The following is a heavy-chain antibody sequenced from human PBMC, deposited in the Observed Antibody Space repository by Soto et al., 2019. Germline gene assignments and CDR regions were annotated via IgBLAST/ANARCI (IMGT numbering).Heavy chain of an antibody. CDR1: GFSFSSYW. J-gene: IGHJ4*02. CDR3: ARAGSYRFDY. D-gene: IGHD3-10*01. V-gene: IGHV3-74*01. CDR2: INAGGTSI. Sequence: HPGGSLRLSCVGSGFSFSSYWVHWVRQPPGKGLEWVSRINAGGTSISYADSVKGRFTISRDNAKNTLYLQMDGLGVDDTAVYYCARAGSYRFDYWGLGTLVTVSS.